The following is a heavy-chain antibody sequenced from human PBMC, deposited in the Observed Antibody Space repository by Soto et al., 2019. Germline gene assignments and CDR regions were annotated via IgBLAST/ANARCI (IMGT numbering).Heavy chain of an antibody. D-gene: IGHD2-15*01. CDR1: GFAFSSYA. CDR3: AKGGRYCSGGSRYMAVEFPYFDY. J-gene: IGHJ4*02. Sequence: EVQLLESGGGLVQPGGSLRLSCAASGFAFSSYAMSWVRQAPGKGLEWVSTISSSGGNTYYADSVKGRFTISRDKSKNTLYLQMNSLRAEDTAVYYCAKGGRYCSGGSRYMAVEFPYFDYWGQGTLVTVSS. CDR2: ISSSGGNT. V-gene: IGHV3-23*01.